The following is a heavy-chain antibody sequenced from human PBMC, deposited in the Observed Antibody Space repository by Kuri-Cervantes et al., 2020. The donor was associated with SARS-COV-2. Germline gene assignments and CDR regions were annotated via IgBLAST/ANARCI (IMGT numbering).Heavy chain of an antibody. CDR2: IYPGDSDT. D-gene: IGHD4-17*01. CDR1: GYSFTSYW. CDR3: ARRAYGEQVDYYYMDV. J-gene: IGHJ6*03. V-gene: IGHV5-51*01. Sequence: GESLKISCKGSGYSFTSYWIGWVRQMPGKGLEWMGIIYPGDSDTRYSPSFQGQVITSADKSINTAFLQWSSLKASDTAMYYCARRAYGEQVDYYYMDVWGKGTTVTVSS.